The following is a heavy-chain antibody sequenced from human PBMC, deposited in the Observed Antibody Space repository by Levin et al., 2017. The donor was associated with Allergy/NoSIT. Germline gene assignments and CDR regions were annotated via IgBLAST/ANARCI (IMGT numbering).Heavy chain of an antibody. V-gene: IGHV3-74*01. Sequence: GGSPRLSCAASGFPFSTYWMHWVRQAPGKGLVWVSLINRDATRINYADSVKGRFTISRDNAKNTVYLQMNTLRADDTAVYYCARETSSGWYYFDLWGQGTLVTVSS. J-gene: IGHJ4*02. D-gene: IGHD6-19*01. CDR1: GFPFSTYW. CDR2: INRDATRI. CDR3: ARETSSGWYYFDL.